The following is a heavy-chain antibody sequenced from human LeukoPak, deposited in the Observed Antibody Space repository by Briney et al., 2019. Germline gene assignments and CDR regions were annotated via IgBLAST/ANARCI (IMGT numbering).Heavy chain of an antibody. CDR2: TYNDGSTT. CDR1: GFTFSKYW. V-gene: IGHV3-74*03. J-gene: IGHJ4*02. Sequence: PGGSLRLSCAASGFTFSKYWMHWVRQAPGKGLVWVSRTYNDGSTTTYADSVKGRFTISRDNSKNTLYLQMNSLRAEDTAVYYCAREGNYYDSSAYLLLFDYWGQGTLVTVSS. D-gene: IGHD3-22*01. CDR3: AREGNYYDSSAYLLLFDY.